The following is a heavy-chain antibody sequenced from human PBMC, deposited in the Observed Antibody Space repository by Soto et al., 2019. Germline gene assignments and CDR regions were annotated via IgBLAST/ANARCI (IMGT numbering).Heavy chain of an antibody. CDR1: GFTFNNYA. CDR2: IGHSGYSI. Sequence: GGSLRLSCAASGFTFNNYAMAWVRQAPGKGLEWVSSIGHSGYSINYGDSVKGRFTISRDNSKNMLFLEMTGLGAEDTAVYYCARSDDKDILTGCYNWGQGALVTVSS. CDR3: ARSDDKDILTGCYN. V-gene: IGHV3-23*01. J-gene: IGHJ4*02. D-gene: IGHD3-9*01.